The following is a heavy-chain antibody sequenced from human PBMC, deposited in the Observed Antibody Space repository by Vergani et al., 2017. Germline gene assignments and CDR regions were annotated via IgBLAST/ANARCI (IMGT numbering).Heavy chain of an antibody. CDR3: ARVLRTKLPTTVTHIDY. Sequence: QVQLQESGPGLVKPSETLSLTCTVSGGSISSYYWSWIRQPPGKGLEWIGNIHYSGDTNYNAALKSRVTISVDTSKNQFSLKLSSVTAADTAVYYCARVLRTKLPTTVTHIDYWGQGTLVTVSS. CDR2: IHYSGDT. CDR1: GGSISSYY. D-gene: IGHD4-17*01. J-gene: IGHJ4*02. V-gene: IGHV4-59*12.